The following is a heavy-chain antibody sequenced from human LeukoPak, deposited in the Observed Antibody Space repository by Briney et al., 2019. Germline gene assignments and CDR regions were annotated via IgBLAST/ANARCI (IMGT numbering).Heavy chain of an antibody. CDR3: ARLTQQVNGNFDY. Sequence: GESLKISCKASGYSFTTYWIGWVRQMSGKGLEWMGIIYPSDSDTRYSQSFQGQVTISADKSISTAYLQWSSLKASDTAIYYCARLTQQVNGNFDYWGQGTLVTVSS. V-gene: IGHV5-51*01. CDR1: GYSFTTYW. J-gene: IGHJ4*02. D-gene: IGHD6-13*01. CDR2: IYPSDSDT.